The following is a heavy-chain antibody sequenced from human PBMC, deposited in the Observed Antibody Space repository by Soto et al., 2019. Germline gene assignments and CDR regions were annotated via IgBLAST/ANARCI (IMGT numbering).Heavy chain of an antibody. CDR2: ISSSSSTI. Sequence: PGGSLRLSCAASGFTFSSYSMNWVRQAPGKGLEWVSYISSSSSTIYYADSVKGRFTISRDNAKNSLYLQMNSLRDEDTAVYYCARDGFGIFGVVIIADYWGQGTLVTGSS. D-gene: IGHD3-3*01. CDR1: GFTFSSYS. V-gene: IGHV3-48*02. CDR3: ARDGFGIFGVVIIADY. J-gene: IGHJ4*02.